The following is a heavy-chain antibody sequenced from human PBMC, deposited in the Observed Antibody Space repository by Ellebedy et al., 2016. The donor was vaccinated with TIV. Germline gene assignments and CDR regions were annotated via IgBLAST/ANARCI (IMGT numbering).Heavy chain of an antibody. Sequence: SVKVSCXASGGTFSSYAISWVRQAPGQGLEWMGGIIPIFGTANYAQKFQGRVTITADESTSTAYMELSSLRSEDTAVYYCARVGQPYYGSGSPYFDYWGQGTLVTVSS. J-gene: IGHJ4*02. V-gene: IGHV1-69*13. D-gene: IGHD3-10*01. CDR3: ARVGQPYYGSGSPYFDY. CDR2: IIPIFGTA. CDR1: GGTFSSYA.